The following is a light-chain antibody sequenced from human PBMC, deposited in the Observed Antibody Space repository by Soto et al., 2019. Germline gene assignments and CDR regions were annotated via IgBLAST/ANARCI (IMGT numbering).Light chain of an antibody. J-gene: IGKJ1*01. CDR3: QQYNSYSWT. CDR2: KAS. CDR1: QRISSW. Sequence: DIQMTQSPSTLSACVGDRVTITCRASQRISSWLAWYQQKPGKAPKLLIYKASSLESGVPSRFSGIGSGTEFILTISSLQPDDFSNYYCQQYNSYSWTLGQGTKVEIQ. V-gene: IGKV1-5*03.